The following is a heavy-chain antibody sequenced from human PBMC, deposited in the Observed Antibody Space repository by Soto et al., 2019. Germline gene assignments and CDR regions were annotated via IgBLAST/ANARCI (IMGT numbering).Heavy chain of an antibody. D-gene: IGHD4-4*01. CDR2: ITSSGPYT. CDR3: AAYLTITCNSDFAY. V-gene: IGHV3-21*06. Sequence: EVQLVESGGGLVKPGGSLRLSCAASGITFTNYGFNWVRQASGKGLEWVSSITSSGPYTSYADSVRGRFTLSRDNVKNSWYLHMNSPGVEDTAVYYCAAYLTITCNSDFAYWGQGALVPVSS. J-gene: IGHJ4*02. CDR1: GITFTNYG.